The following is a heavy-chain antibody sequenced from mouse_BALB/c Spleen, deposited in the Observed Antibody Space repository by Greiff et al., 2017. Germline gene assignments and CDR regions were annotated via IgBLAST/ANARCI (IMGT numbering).Heavy chain of an antibody. Sequence: QVQLQQSGAELMKPGASVKISCKATGYTFSSYWIEWVKQRPGHGLEWIGEILPGSGSTNYNEKFKGKATFTADTSSNTAYMQLSSLTSEDSAVYYGERVDYYGSSYAMDYWGQGTSVTVSS. CDR2: ILPGSGST. CDR1: GYTFSSYW. V-gene: IGHV1-9*01. CDR3: ERVDYYGSSYAMDY. J-gene: IGHJ4*01. D-gene: IGHD1-1*01.